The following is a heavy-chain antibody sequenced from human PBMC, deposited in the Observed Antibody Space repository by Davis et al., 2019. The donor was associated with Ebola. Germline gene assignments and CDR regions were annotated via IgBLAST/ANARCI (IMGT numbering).Heavy chain of an antibody. D-gene: IGHD3-22*01. J-gene: IGHJ4*02. CDR3: ARRYSSSPGDFDS. CDR1: GYTFIGYW. V-gene: IGHV5-51*01. Sequence: GESLKISCKGSGYTFIGYWIGWVRQMPGKGLEWMGINYPGDSDTRYSPSFQGQVTMSVDKSISTAFLQWSSLEASDTAMYYCARRYSSSPGDFDSWGQGTLVTVSS. CDR2: NYPGDSDT.